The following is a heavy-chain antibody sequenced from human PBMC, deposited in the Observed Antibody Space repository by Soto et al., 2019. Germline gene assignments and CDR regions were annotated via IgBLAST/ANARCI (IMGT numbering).Heavy chain of an antibody. CDR3: ARVFLSIAADGEYYDYMDV. CDR2: INHSGST. J-gene: IGHJ6*03. V-gene: IGHV4-34*01. Sequence: QVQLQQWGAGLLKPSETLSLTCAVYGGSFSGYYWSWIRQPPGKGLERIGEINHSGSTNYNPSLKRRVTISVDTSKNQFYLKLSSVTAAVTAVYYCARVFLSIAADGEYYDYMDVWGKGSTVTVSS. D-gene: IGHD6-25*01. CDR1: GGSFSGYY.